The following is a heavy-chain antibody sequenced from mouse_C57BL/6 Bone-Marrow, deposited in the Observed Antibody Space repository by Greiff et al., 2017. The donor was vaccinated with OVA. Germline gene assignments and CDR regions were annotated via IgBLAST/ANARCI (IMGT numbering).Heavy chain of an antibody. V-gene: IGHV1-75*01. CDR2: IFPGSGST. J-gene: IGHJ4*01. CDR3: ARGHYYGSSSYAMDY. D-gene: IGHD1-1*01. CDR1: GYTFTDYY. Sequence: QVQLQQSGPELVKPGASVKISCKASGYTFTDYYINWVKQRPGQGLEWIGWIFPGSGSTYYNEKFKGKATLTVDKSSSTAYMLLSSLTSEDSAVYFCARGHYYGSSSYAMDYWGQGTSVTVSS.